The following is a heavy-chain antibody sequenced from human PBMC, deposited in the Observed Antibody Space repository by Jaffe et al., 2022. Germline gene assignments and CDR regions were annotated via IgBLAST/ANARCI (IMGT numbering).Heavy chain of an antibody. D-gene: IGHD2-8*02. CDR2: IIPIFGTA. CDR3: ASHSDNYCTGGVCYRGTNWYFDL. Sequence: QVQLVQSGAEVKKPGSSVKVSCKASGGTFSSYAISWVRQAPGQGLEWMGGIIPIFGTANYAQKFQGRVTITADESTSTAYMELSSLRSEDTAVYYCASHSDNYCTGGVCYRGTNWYFDLWGRGTLVTVSS. CDR1: GGTFSSYA. V-gene: IGHV1-69*01. J-gene: IGHJ2*01.